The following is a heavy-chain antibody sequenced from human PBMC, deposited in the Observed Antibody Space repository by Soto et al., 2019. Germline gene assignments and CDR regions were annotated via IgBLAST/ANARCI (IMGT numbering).Heavy chain of an antibody. J-gene: IGHJ6*02. V-gene: IGHV3-48*02. CDR3: ARVRRNDASDYYGMDV. D-gene: IGHD1-1*01. CDR2: ISSGSTTI. Sequence: EVQLVESGGGSAQPGGSLRLSCAASGFSFSTSTKNWVRQAPGKGLEWVSYISSGSTTIYYADSVKGRFTIARDNGKNSLYLQMNSLSDEDTAVYYCARVRRNDASDYYGMDVWGQGTTVTVSS. CDR1: GFSFSTST.